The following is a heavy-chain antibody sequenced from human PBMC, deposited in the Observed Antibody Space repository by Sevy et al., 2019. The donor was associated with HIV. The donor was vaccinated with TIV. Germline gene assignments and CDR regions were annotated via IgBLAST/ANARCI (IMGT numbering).Heavy chain of an antibody. V-gene: IGHV1-18*01. CDR3: ASSTYYDFWSGYPLYDQLPVY. CDR1: GYTFTSYG. CDR2: ISAYNGNT. D-gene: IGHD3-3*01. Sequence: ASVKVSCKASGYTFTSYGISWVRQAPGQGLEWMGWISAYNGNTNYAQKLQGRVTMTTDTSTSTAYMELRSLRSDDTAVYYCASSTYYDFWSGYPLYDQLPVYWGQGTLVTVSS. J-gene: IGHJ4*02.